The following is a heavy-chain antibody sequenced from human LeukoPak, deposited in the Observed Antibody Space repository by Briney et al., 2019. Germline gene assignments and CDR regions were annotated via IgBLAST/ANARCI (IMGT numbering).Heavy chain of an antibody. D-gene: IGHD6-13*01. J-gene: IGHJ3*02. Sequence: PGGSLRLSCAASGFTFSSYLMHWVRQAPGKGLVWVSRINNEGTGTSYADSVKGRFTISTDNAKNTLDLQMNSLRAEDTAVYYCARGSSSWRNALDIWGQGTMVTVSS. CDR3: ARGSSSWRNALDI. CDR1: GFTFSSYL. CDR2: INNEGTGT. V-gene: IGHV3-74*01.